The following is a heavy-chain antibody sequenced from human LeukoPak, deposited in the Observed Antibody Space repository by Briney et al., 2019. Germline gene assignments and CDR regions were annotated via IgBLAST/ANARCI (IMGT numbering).Heavy chain of an antibody. V-gene: IGHV3-33*06. J-gene: IGHJ3*02. CDR1: GFTFSSYG. Sequence: PGRSLRLSCAASGFTFSSYGMYWVRQAPGKGLEWVAVIWYDGSNKYYADSVKGRFTISRDNSKNTLYLQMNSLRAEDTAVYYCAKIAAAGINNAFDIWGQGTMVTVSS. D-gene: IGHD6-13*01. CDR3: AKIAAAGINNAFDI. CDR2: IWYDGSNK.